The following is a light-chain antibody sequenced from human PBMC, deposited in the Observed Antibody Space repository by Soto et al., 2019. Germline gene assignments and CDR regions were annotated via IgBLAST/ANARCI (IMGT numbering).Light chain of an antibody. V-gene: IGKV3-15*01. CDR1: QSVSSN. CDR3: QQYSNWPIT. J-gene: IGKJ5*01. CDR2: AAS. Sequence: EIVLKQSLATLSLSPGERATLSSRASQSVSSNLAWYQQKPGQAPRLLIYAASTRATGIPARFSGSGSGTDFTLTISSLQPEDFADYYCQQYSNWPITFGQGTRLEIK.